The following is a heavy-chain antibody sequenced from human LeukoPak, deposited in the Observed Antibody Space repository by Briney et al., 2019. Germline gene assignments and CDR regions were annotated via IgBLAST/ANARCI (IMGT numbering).Heavy chain of an antibody. CDR3: AKGYSYGIYYYYMDV. D-gene: IGHD5-18*01. J-gene: IGHJ6*03. CDR2: ISWNSGSI. CDR1: GFTFDDYS. V-gene: IGHV3-9*03. Sequence: GRSLRLSCAASGFTFDDYSMHWVRQAPGKGLEWVSGISWNSGSIVYADSVKGRFTISRHNAKNSLYLQMNSLIAEDMALYYCAKGYSYGIYYYYMDVRGKGTTVTVSS.